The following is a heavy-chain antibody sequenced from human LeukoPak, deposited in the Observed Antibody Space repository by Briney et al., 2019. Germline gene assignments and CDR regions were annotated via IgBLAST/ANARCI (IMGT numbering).Heavy chain of an antibody. V-gene: IGHV3-23*01. CDR2: LSGSGIST. CDR3: ARNTSDMITMIRGGFDY. Sequence: GGSLRLSCAASGFTVSSNYMSWVRQAPGKGLEWVSGLSGSGISTYYADSVKGRFTISRDNSRNTLYLQMNSLRAEDTAVYYCARNTSDMITMIRGGFDYWGQGTLVTVSS. J-gene: IGHJ4*02. CDR1: GFTVSSNY. D-gene: IGHD3-10*01.